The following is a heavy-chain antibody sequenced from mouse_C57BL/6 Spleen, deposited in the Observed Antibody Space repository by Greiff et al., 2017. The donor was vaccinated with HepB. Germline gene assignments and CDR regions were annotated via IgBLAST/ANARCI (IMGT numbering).Heavy chain of an antibody. Sequence: VQLQQSGAELERPGASVKLSCTASGFNIKDYYMHWVKQRPEQGLEWIGRIDPEDGDTEYAPKFQGKATMTADTSSNTAYLQLSSLTSEDTAVYYCSYGSSPDYWGQGTTLTVSS. CDR2: IDPEDGDT. CDR1: GFNIKDYY. CDR3: SYGSSPDY. V-gene: IGHV14-1*01. J-gene: IGHJ2*01. D-gene: IGHD1-1*01.